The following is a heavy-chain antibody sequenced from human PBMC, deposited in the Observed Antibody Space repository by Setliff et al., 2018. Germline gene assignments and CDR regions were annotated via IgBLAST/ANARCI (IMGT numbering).Heavy chain of an antibody. D-gene: IGHD4-17*01. CDR2: IYTSGST. CDR3: ARAAVTSGARADYFDN. V-gene: IGHV4-61*09. Sequence: SETLSLTCTVSGGSISSGSYYWSWIRQPAGKGLEWIGHIYTSGSTNYNPSLKSRVTISEDTSKNQFSLKLTSVTAADAAVYYCARAAVTSGARADYFDNWGRGTLVTVPQ. J-gene: IGHJ4*02. CDR1: GGSISSGSYY.